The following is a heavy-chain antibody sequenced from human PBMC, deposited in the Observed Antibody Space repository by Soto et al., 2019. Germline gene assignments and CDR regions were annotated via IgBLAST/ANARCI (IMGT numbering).Heavy chain of an antibody. V-gene: IGHV3-23*01. CDR1: GFTFSTYA. D-gene: IGHD3-3*02. Sequence: GGSLRLSCAASGFTFSTYAMSWVRQAPGKGLEWVSAISGSGGSTYYADSVKGRFTISRDNSKNTLYLQMNSLRAEDTAVYYRAKDVSLRYYYYGMDVWGQGTTVTVSS. CDR2: ISGSGGST. J-gene: IGHJ6*02. CDR3: AKDVSLRYYYYGMDV.